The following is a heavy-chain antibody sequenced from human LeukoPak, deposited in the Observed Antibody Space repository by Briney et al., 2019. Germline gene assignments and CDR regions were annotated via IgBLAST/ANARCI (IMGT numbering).Heavy chain of an antibody. CDR1: GGTFSSYA. CDR2: IIPIFDTA. V-gene: IGHV1-69*13. Sequence: ASVKVSCEASGGTFSSYAISWVRQAPGQGLEWMGGIIPIFDTANYAQKFQGRVTITADESTSTAYMELSSLKSEDTAVYYCARDGVGATKRGAFDYWGQGTLVTVSS. J-gene: IGHJ4*02. D-gene: IGHD1-26*01. CDR3: ARDGVGATKRGAFDY.